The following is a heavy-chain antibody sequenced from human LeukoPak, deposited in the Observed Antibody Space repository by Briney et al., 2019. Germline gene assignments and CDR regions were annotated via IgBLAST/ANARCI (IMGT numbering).Heavy chain of an antibody. CDR3: ARDEWNGYYYMDV. CDR2: IYSSGSI. V-gene: IGHV4-4*07. CDR1: GGSISSYY. J-gene: IGHJ6*03. D-gene: IGHD2-8*01. Sequence: PSETLSLTCTVSGGSISSYYWSWLRHPAGKGLEWLGRIYSSGSISYNPSLKSRLSMSLDTSKNQFSLKLTSVTAADTAVYYCARDEWNGYYYMDVWGKGTTVTVSS.